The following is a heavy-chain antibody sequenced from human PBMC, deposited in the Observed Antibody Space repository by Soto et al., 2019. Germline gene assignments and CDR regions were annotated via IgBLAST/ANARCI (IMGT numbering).Heavy chain of an antibody. CDR2: IKSKTDGGTT. CDR1: GFTFSNAW. V-gene: IGHV3-15*01. D-gene: IGHD5-12*01. CDR3: VIIYIGYDAGDY. J-gene: IGHJ4*02. Sequence: EVQLVESGGGLVKPGGSLRLSCAASGFTFSNAWMSWVRQAPGKGLEWVGRIKSKTDGGTTDYSAPVKGRFTISRAESKNTLYLQMNSLKTEDTAVYYCVIIYIGYDAGDYWGQGTLVTGSS.